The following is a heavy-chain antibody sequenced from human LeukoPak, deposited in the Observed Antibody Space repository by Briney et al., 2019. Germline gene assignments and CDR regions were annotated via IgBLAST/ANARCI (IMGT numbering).Heavy chain of an antibody. J-gene: IGHJ4*02. CDR1: GLSFGGDA. Sequence: GGSLRLSCRGSGLSFGGDAVSWVRQAPGKGLEWVGVIRDKVSGGTTEYVASVRGRFTISRDDSRSIAYLQMTRLKTEDTAVYYCTINYYNGSLYEDYWGQGTLVTVSS. D-gene: IGHD3-22*01. CDR2: IRDKVSGGTT. CDR3: TINYYNGSLYEDY. V-gene: IGHV3-49*04.